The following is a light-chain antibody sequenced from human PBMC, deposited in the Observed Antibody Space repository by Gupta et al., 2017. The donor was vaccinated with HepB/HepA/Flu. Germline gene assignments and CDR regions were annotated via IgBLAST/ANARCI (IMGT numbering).Light chain of an antibody. CDR2: GAS. CDR3: QHYNNWPLT. V-gene: IGKV3-15*01. Sequence: EIVMTQSPGTLSVSPGERATLSCRASQSVSNNLAWYQQIPGQAPRLLIFGASTRATGIPARFSGSGSGTDFTLTIISLQSEDFAVYYCQHYNNWPLTFGGGTKVEIK. CDR1: QSVSNN. J-gene: IGKJ4*01.